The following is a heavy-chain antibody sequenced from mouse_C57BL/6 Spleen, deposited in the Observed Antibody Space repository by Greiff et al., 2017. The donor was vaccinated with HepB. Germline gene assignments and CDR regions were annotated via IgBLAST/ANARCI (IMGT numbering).Heavy chain of an antibody. D-gene: IGHD1-1*02. V-gene: IGHV1-22*01. CDR3: ASRNFSGGYYAMDY. J-gene: IGHJ4*01. CDR2: INPNNGGT. CDR1: GYTFTDYN. Sequence: VQLKQSGPELVKPGASVKMSCKASGYTFTDYNMHWVKQSHGKSLEWIGYINPNNGGTSYNQKFKGKATLTVNKSSSTAYMELRSLTSEDSAVYYCASRNFSGGYYAMDYWGQGTSVTVSS.